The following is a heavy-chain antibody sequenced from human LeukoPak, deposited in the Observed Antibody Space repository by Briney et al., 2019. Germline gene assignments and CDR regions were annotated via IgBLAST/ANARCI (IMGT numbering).Heavy chain of an antibody. Sequence: ASVKVSCKASGYTFTSYGISWVRQAPGQGLEWMGWISAYNGNTNYAQKLQGRVTMTTDTSTSTAYMELRSLRSDDTAVCYCARDPPPNSSGWYKQFDYWGQGTLVTVSS. J-gene: IGHJ4*02. V-gene: IGHV1-18*01. CDR1: GYTFTSYG. CDR2: ISAYNGNT. CDR3: ARDPPPNSSGWYKQFDY. D-gene: IGHD6-19*01.